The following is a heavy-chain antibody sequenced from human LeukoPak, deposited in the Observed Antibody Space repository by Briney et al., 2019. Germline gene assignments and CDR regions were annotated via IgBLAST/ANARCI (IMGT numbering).Heavy chain of an antibody. D-gene: IGHD4-17*01. CDR3: ARGGVTTSQAHPDYYYYGMDV. Sequence: PGRSLRLSCAASGFTFSSYAMHWVRQAPGKGLEWVAVISYDGSNKYYADSVKGRFTISRDNSKNTLYLQMNSLRAEDTAVYYCARGGVTTSQAHPDYYYYGMDVWGQGTTVTVSS. CDR2: ISYDGSNK. J-gene: IGHJ6*02. CDR1: GFTFSSYA. V-gene: IGHV3-30-3*01.